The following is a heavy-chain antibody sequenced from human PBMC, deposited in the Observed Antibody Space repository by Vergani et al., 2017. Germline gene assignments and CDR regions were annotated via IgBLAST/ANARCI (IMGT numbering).Heavy chain of an antibody. CDR1: GYTFTGYY. CDR3: ARDRGGYYSDWYFDL. D-gene: IGHD3-3*01. CDR2: INPNSGGT. J-gene: IGHJ2*01. V-gene: IGHV1-2*02. Sequence: QVQLVQSGAEVKKPGASVKVSCKASGYTFTGYYMHWVRQAPGQGLEWMGWINPNSGGTNYAQKFQGRVTMTRDTSISTAYMELNSLRAEDTAVYYCARDRGGYYSDWYFDLWGRGTLVTVSS.